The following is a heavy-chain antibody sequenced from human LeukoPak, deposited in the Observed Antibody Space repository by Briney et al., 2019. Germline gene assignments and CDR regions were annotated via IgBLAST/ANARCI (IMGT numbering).Heavy chain of an antibody. CDR3: ARSYYHYGMDV. Sequence: GPTLVNPTQTLTLTCTFSGFSLRNSGMCVSWIRQPPGKALEWLARIDWDDDKHYSTSLKTRLNISKDTSKNQVVLTMTNMDPVDTATYFCARSYYHYGMDVWGQGTSATVSS. CDR1: GFSLRNSGMC. J-gene: IGHJ6*02. CDR2: IDWDDDK. V-gene: IGHV2-70*11.